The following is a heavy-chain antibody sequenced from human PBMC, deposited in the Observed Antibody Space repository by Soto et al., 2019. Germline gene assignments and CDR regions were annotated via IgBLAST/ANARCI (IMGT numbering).Heavy chain of an antibody. V-gene: IGHV3-23*01. Sequence: PGGSLRLFCAASGFTFSSYAMSWVRQAPGKGLEWVSAISGSGGSTYYADSVKGRFTISRDNSKNTLYLQMNSLRAEDTAVYYCAKDHLGYSSSTVYFAYWGQGTMVIVS. J-gene: IGHJ4*02. CDR3: AKDHLGYSSSTVYFAY. CDR1: GFTFSSYA. D-gene: IGHD6-6*01. CDR2: ISGSGGST.